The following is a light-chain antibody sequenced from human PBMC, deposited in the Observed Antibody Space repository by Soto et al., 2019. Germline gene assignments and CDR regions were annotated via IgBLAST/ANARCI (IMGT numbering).Light chain of an antibody. J-gene: IGLJ3*02. CDR1: SSDVGGYNY. Sequence: QSALTQPPSASGSPGQSVTISCTGTSSDVGGYNYVSWYQQHPGKAPKLMIYEVSKRPSGVPDRFSGSKSGNTASLTVSGLQAEDESDYYCSSYGGSRGWLFGGGTTLTVL. CDR2: EVS. CDR3: SSYGGSRGWL. V-gene: IGLV2-8*01.